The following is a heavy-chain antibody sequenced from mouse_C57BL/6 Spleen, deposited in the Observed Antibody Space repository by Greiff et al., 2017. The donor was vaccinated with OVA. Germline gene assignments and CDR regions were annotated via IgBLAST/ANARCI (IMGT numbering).Heavy chain of an antibody. CDR1: GYAFSSYW. CDR2: IYPGDGDT. V-gene: IGHV1-80*01. J-gene: IGHJ1*03. CDR3: AREGPGEVDV. Sequence: VKLMESGAELVKPGASVKISCKASGYAFSSYWMNWVKQRPGKGLEWIGQIYPGDGDTNYNGKFKGKATLTADKSSSTAYMQHSSLTSEDSAVYFCAREGPGEVDVWGTGTTVTVSS. D-gene: IGHD4-1*01.